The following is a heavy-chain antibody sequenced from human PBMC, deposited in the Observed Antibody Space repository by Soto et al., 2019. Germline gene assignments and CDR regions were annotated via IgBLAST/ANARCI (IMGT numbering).Heavy chain of an antibody. CDR1: GFTFSSYG. Sequence: GGSLRLSCAASGFTFSSYGMHWVRQAPGKGLEWVAVISYDGSNKYYADSVKGRFTISRDNSKNTLYLQMNSLRAEDTAVYYCAKDYHRGSPASNYDSSGLFWGQGTMVTVSS. D-gene: IGHD3-22*01. CDR3: AKDYHRGSPASNYDSSGLF. J-gene: IGHJ3*01. V-gene: IGHV3-30*18. CDR2: ISYDGSNK.